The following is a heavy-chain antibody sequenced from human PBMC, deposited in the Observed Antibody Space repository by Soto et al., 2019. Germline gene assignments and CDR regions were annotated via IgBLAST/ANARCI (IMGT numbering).Heavy chain of an antibody. V-gene: IGHV1-69*01. CDR1: GGTFSSYA. J-gene: IGHJ4*02. CDR3: AREVLGGYCSGGSCSPFDY. CDR2: IIPIFGTA. D-gene: IGHD2-15*01. Sequence: QVQLVQSGAEVKKPGSSVKVSCKASGGTFSSYAISWVRQAPGQGLEWMGGIIPIFGTANYVQKFQGRVTITADESTSTAYMELSSLRSEDTAVYYCAREVLGGYCSGGSCSPFDYWGQGTLVTVSS.